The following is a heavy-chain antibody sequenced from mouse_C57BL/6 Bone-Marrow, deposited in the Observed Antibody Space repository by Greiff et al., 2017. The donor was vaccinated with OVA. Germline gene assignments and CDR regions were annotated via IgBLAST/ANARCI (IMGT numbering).Heavy chain of an antibody. D-gene: IGHD1-1*01. V-gene: IGHV1-85*01. J-gene: IGHJ2*01. Sequence: QVQLQQSGPELVKPGASVKLSCKASGYPFTSYDINWVKQRPGQGLEWIGWIYPRDGSTNYNEKFKGKATLTVETSSSTAYMEIHSLTSEDSAVYFLARRVTTVERYYCDYWGQGTTLTVSS. CDR2: IYPRDGST. CDR1: GYPFTSYD. CDR3: ARRVTTVERYYCDY.